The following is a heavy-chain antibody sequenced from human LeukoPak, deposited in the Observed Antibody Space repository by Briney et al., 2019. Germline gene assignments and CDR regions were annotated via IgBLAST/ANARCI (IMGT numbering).Heavy chain of an antibody. V-gene: IGHV3-9*01. D-gene: IGHD2/OR15-2a*01. J-gene: IGHJ6*03. CDR1: GFTFDDYA. CDR3: VRDRSLGSQYYYYIDV. Sequence: GGSLGLSCAASGFTFDDYAMHWVRQAPGKGLEWVSGISWNSGSIGYADSVKGRFTISRDNAKNSLYLQMNNLTAEDTAVYYCVRDRSLGSQYYYYIDVWGKGTTVTVPS. CDR2: ISWNSGSI.